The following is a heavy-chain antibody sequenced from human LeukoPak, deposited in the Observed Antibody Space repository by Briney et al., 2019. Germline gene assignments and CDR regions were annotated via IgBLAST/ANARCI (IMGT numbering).Heavy chain of an antibody. J-gene: IGHJ4*02. V-gene: IGHV3-43*01. CDR1: GFKFDDYS. CDR3: AKEMLGTRWITYDS. CDR2: INRDGGRT. Sequence: GGSLRLSCAASGFKFDDYSMHWVRQAPGKGLEWVSLINRDGGRTFYADSVKGRFTISRDDNKNSLYLQMNSLRTDDTALYYCAKEMLGTRWITYDSWGQGTLVTVSS. D-gene: IGHD5-12*01.